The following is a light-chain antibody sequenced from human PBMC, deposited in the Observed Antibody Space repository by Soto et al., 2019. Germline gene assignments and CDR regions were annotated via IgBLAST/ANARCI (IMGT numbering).Light chain of an antibody. CDR3: QQYNNWPQT. CDR1: QSVGSN. CDR2: GAS. J-gene: IGKJ1*01. V-gene: IGKV3-15*01. Sequence: ELVIPHSPHTLSVSPGQRATLSCRASQSVGSNLAWYQQKSGQAPRLLIYGASTRATGIPARFSGSGSGTEFTLTISSLQSEDFAVYYCQQYNNWPQTFGQGTKVDIK.